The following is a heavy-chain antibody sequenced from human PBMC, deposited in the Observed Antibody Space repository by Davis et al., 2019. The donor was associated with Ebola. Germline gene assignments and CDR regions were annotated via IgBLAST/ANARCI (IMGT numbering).Heavy chain of an antibody. V-gene: IGHV3-15*01. J-gene: IGHJ4*02. CDR3: TAGVGATDHDY. CDR1: AITFSNAW. CDR2: SKSKTDGGTT. D-gene: IGHD1-26*01. Sequence: PGGSLRLSCAASAITFSNAWMSWVRQAPGKGLEWVGRSKSKTDGGTTDYAAPVKDRFTISRDDSKNTLYLQMNSLKTDDTAVYYCTAGVGATDHDYWGQGTLVTVSS.